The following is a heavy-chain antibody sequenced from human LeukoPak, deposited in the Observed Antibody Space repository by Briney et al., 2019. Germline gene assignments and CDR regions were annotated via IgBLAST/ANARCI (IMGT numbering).Heavy chain of an antibody. CDR3: ARSDYDILTGYYNWFDP. V-gene: IGHV4-34*01. D-gene: IGHD3-9*01. CDR2: INHSGST. CDR1: GGSLSGYY. J-gene: IGHJ5*02. Sequence: SETLSLTCAVYGGSLSGYYWSWIRQPPGKGLEWIGEINHSGSTNYNPSLKSRVAISVDTSKNQFSLKLSSVTAADTAVYYCARSDYDILTGYYNWFDPWGQGTLVTVSS.